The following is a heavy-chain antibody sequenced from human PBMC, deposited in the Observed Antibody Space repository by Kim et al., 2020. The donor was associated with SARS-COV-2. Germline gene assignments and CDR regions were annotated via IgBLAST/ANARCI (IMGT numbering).Heavy chain of an antibody. CDR2: INHSGST. CDR1: GGSFSGYY. CDR3: ARRPRGYSYVRSAFDI. J-gene: IGHJ3*02. V-gene: IGHV4-34*01. Sequence: SETLSLTCAVYGGSFSGYYWSWIRQPPGKGLEWIGEINHSGSTNYNPSLKSRVTISVDTSKNQFSLKLSSVTAADTAVYYCARRPRGYSYVRSAFDIWGQGTMVTVSS. D-gene: IGHD5-18*01.